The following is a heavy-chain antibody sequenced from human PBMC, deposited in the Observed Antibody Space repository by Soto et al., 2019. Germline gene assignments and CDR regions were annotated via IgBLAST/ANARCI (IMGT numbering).Heavy chain of an antibody. CDR3: AGAIVVAGIVSDY. D-gene: IGHD6-13*01. V-gene: IGHV4-34*02. J-gene: IGHJ4*02. Sequence: QVRLEQWGAGLLKPSETLSLTCAVYGGSFSGYYWTWIRQPPGKGLEWIGEINDSGSTNYNPSLKSRVALSVDTFKNQFSLKLTSVTAADTAVYYCAGAIVVAGIVSDYWGQGTLVTVSS. CDR1: GGSFSGYY. CDR2: INDSGST.